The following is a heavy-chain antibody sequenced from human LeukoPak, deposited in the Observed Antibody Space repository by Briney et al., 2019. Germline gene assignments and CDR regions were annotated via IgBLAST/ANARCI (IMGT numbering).Heavy chain of an antibody. V-gene: IGHV4-59*08. J-gene: IGHJ4*02. CDR3: VRRIWSSSWYFDY. D-gene: IGHD6-13*01. CDR1: GGSISGYY. CDR2: IYYIGNT. Sequence: PSETLSLTCSVSGGSISGYYWSWIRQPPGKGLEWIGYIYYIGNTDYNPSLKSRVIISVGTSKNQFSLHLSSVTAADTAVYHCVRRIWSSSWYFDYWGQGTLVTVSS.